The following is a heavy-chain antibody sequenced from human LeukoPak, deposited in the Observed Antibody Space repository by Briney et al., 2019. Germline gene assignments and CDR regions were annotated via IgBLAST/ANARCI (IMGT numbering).Heavy chain of an antibody. V-gene: IGHV1-2*02. Sequence: GASVKVSCKASGYTFTGYYMHWVRQAPGQGLEWMGWINPNSGGTNYAQKFQGRVTMTRDTSISTAYMELSRLRSDDTAVYYCARAERITIFGVVISTFDYWGQGTLVIVSS. CDR1: GYTFTGYY. CDR3: ARAERITIFGVVISTFDY. CDR2: INPNSGGT. D-gene: IGHD3-3*01. J-gene: IGHJ4*02.